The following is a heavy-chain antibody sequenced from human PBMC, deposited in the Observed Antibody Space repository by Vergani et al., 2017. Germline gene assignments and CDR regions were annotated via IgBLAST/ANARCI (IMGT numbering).Heavy chain of an antibody. Sequence: EVQLLESGGGLVQPGGSLRLSCAASGFTFSSYAMSWVRQAPGKGLEWVSAISGSGGSTYYADSVKGRFTISRDNSKNTMYLQMNSLRAEATAVYYCANPDRDYGDYARGVWDGMDVWGQGTTVTVSS. CDR1: GFTFSSYA. D-gene: IGHD4-17*01. V-gene: IGHV3-23*01. J-gene: IGHJ6*02. CDR2: ISGSGGST. CDR3: ANPDRDYGDYARGVWDGMDV.